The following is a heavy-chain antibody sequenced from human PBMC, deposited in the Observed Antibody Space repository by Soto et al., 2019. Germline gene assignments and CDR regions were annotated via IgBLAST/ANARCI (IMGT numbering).Heavy chain of an antibody. CDR3: ARAPYSSSWGNYYGMDV. V-gene: IGHV1-3*01. CDR2: INAGNGNT. J-gene: IGHJ6*02. Sequence: ASVKVSCKASGYTFTSYAMHWVRQAPGQRLEWMGWINAGNGNTKYSQKFQGRVTITGDESTSTAYMELSSLRSEDTAVYYCARAPYSSSWGNYYGMDVWGQGTTVTVSS. D-gene: IGHD6-13*01. CDR1: GYTFTSYA.